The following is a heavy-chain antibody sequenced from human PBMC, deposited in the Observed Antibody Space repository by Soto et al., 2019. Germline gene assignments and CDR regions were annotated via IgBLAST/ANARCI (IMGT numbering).Heavy chain of an antibody. D-gene: IGHD4-17*01. J-gene: IGHJ4*02. Sequence: EVHLVESGGGLAQPGGPLRLSCAASGFTFSNNWIHWVRQAPGKGLVWVSGIKSDGSSTTYADSVKGRFTISRDNAKNTLYLQMNSLRVEDTAVYYCTSAAPFNYGGNSGFDFWGQGTLVTVSS. CDR3: TSAAPFNYGGNSGFDF. V-gene: IGHV3-74*03. CDR2: IKSDGSST. CDR1: GFTFSNNW.